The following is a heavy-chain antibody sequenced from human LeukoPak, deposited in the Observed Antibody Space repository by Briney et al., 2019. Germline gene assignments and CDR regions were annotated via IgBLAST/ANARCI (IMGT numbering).Heavy chain of an antibody. CDR3: ARVYRMVRGYRVFDY. D-gene: IGHD3-10*01. CDR1: GYTFTSYY. J-gene: IGHJ4*02. V-gene: IGHV1-2*02. CDR2: INPNSGGT. Sequence: ASVKVSCKASGYTFTSYYMHWVRQAPGQRLEWMGWINPNSGGTNYAQKFQGRVTMTRDTSISTAYMELSRLRSDDTAVYYCARVYRMVRGYRVFDYWGQGTLVTVSS.